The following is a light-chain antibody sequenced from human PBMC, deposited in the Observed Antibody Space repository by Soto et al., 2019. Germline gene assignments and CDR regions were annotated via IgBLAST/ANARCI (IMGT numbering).Light chain of an antibody. Sequence: EIVLTQSPGTLSLSPGERATLSCRASQSVNSDYLAWYQQKPGQAPRLLIYVASSKATGIPDRFSGSGSGTDFTLTISRLEPEDFAVYYCQQYGSSPMYIFGQGTKLEIK. J-gene: IGKJ2*01. CDR3: QQYGSSPMYI. V-gene: IGKV3-20*01. CDR2: VAS. CDR1: QSVNSDY.